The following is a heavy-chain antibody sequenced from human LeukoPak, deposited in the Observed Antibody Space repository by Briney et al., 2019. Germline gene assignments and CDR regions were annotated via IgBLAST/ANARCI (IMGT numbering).Heavy chain of an antibody. CDR3: ARDLELSAVYYFDS. V-gene: IGHV3-30*01. Sequence: GGSLRLSCAASGFTFSAYAMHWVRQAPGKGLEWVAVISYDGSNKYYADSVKGRFTISRDNSKNMLYLQMNSLRADDTAVYYCARDLELSAVYYFDSWGQGTLVIVSS. J-gene: IGHJ4*02. CDR1: GFTFSAYA. CDR2: ISYDGSNK. D-gene: IGHD3-3*01.